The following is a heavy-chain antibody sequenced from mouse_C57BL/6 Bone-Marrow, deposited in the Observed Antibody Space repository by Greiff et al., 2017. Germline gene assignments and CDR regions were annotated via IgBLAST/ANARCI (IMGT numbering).Heavy chain of an antibody. D-gene: IGHD1-3*01. CDR1: GFSLTSYG. Sequence: VMLQESGPGLVQPSQSLSITCTVSGFSLTSYGVHWVRQSPGKGLEWLGVIWSGGSTDYNAAFISRLSISKDNSKSQVFFKMNSLQADDTAIYYCARKRGSGWYFDVWGTGTTVTVSS. V-gene: IGHV2-2*01. CDR2: IWSGGST. J-gene: IGHJ1*03. CDR3: ARKRGSGWYFDV.